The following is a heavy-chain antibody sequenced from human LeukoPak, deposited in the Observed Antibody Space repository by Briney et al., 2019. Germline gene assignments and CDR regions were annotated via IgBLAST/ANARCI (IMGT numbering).Heavy chain of an antibody. V-gene: IGHV4-4*07. CDR1: GGSISSYY. J-gene: IGHJ6*03. CDR2: IYTSGST. Sequence: SETLSLTCTVSGGSISSYYWSWIRQPAGKGLEWIGRIYTSGSTNYNPSLKGRVTMSVDTSKNQFSLKLSSATAADTAVYYCARDTRLTEGIYYYYYYMDVWGKGTTVTVSS. CDR3: ARDTRLTEGIYYYYYYMDV. D-gene: IGHD3-9*01.